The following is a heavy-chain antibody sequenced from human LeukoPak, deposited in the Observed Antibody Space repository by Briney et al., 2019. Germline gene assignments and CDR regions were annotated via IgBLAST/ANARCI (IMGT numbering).Heavy chain of an antibody. Sequence: ASVKVSCKVSGYTLTELSMHWVRQAPGQGLEWMGVINPSGGSTSYAQKFQGRVTMTRDMSTSTVYMELSSLRSEDTAVYYCARVGYSDAFDIWGQGTMVTVSS. CDR2: INPSGGST. V-gene: IGHV1-46*01. CDR1: GYTLTELS. CDR3: ARVGYSDAFDI. D-gene: IGHD6-13*01. J-gene: IGHJ3*02.